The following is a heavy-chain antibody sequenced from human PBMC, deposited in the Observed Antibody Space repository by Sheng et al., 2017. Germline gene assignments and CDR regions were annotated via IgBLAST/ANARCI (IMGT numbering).Heavy chain of an antibody. V-gene: IGHV3-48*03. CDR2: ISSSGSTI. CDR3: ARGYYDSSGYSWFDS. J-gene: IGHJ5*01. D-gene: IGHD3-22*01. Sequence: EVQLVDSGGGLVQPGGSLRLSCAVSGFTFSSYEMNWVRQAPGKGLEWISYISSSGSTIYYADSVKGRFTISRDNAKNSLYLQMNSLRAEDTAVYYCARGYYDSSGYSWFDSWGQGTLVT. CDR1: GFTFSSYE.